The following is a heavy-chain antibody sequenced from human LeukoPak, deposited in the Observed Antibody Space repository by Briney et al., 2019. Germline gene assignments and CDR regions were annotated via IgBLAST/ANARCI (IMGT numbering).Heavy chain of an antibody. J-gene: IGHJ5*02. V-gene: IGHV1-3*01. D-gene: IGHD6-19*01. CDR2: INAGNGNT. Sequence: ASVKVSCKASGYTFTSYAMHWVRQAPGQRLEWMGWINAGNGNTKYSQKFQGRVTITRDTSASTAYMELSSLRSEGTAVYYCARAASSGWYNWFDPWGQGTLVTVSS. CDR3: ARAASSGWYNWFDP. CDR1: GYTFTSYA.